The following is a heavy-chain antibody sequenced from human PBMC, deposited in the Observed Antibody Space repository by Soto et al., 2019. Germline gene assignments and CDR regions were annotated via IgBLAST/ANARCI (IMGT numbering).Heavy chain of an antibody. CDR2: IIPIFGTA. CDR3: ARDEFGKDYDFWSGYSNYYGMDV. J-gene: IGHJ6*02. D-gene: IGHD3-3*01. V-gene: IGHV1-69*12. CDR1: GGTFSSYA. Sequence: QVQLVQSGAEVKKPGSSVKVSCKASGGTFSSYAISWVRQAPGQGLEWMGGIIPIFGTANYAQKFQGRVTITADESTSTADMELRSLRSEDTAVYYCARDEFGKDYDFWSGYSNYYGMDVWGQGTTVTVSS.